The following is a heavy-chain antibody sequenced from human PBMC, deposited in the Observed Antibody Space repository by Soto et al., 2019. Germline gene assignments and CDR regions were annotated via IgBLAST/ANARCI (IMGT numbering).Heavy chain of an antibody. CDR1: GFSFSTYW. CDR3: QKQQSGASFNP. V-gene: IGHV3-74*01. Sequence: GGSLRLSCAASGFSFSTYWMHWVRQAPGKGLVWVSRINGEGSMTGYADSVKGRFTISRDNAKNTLYLQMNSLRAEDTSVYDGQKQQSGASFNPWGQGTLVTVSS. D-gene: IGHD2-15*01. J-gene: IGHJ5*02. CDR2: INGEGSMT.